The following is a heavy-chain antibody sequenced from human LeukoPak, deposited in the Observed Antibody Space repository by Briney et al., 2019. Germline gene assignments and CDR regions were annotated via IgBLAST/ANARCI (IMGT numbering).Heavy chain of an antibody. CDR1: GFTFSSYE. D-gene: IGHD6-19*01. CDR2: ISGSGSTI. J-gene: IGHJ4*02. CDR3: ARDGVAVAGLYYFDY. Sequence: GGSLRLSCAASGFTFSSYEMSWVRQAPGKGLEWVSYISGSGSTIYYADSVKGRFTISRDNAKNSLYLQMNSLRAEDTAVYYCARDGVAVAGLYYFDYWGQGTLVTVSS. V-gene: IGHV3-48*03.